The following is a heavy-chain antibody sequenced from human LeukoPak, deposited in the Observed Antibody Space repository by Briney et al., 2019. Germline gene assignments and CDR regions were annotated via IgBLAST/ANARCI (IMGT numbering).Heavy chain of an antibody. CDR1: GYTFTGYY. V-gene: IGHV1-2*02. D-gene: IGHD2-15*01. CDR2: INPNSGGT. J-gene: IGHJ4*02. Sequence: ASVKVSCEASGYTFTGYYMHWVRQAPGQGLEWMGWINPNSGGTNYAQKFQGRVTMTRDTSISTAYMELSRLRSDDTAVYYCARELSSATAYFDYWGQGTLVTVSS. CDR3: ARELSSATAYFDY.